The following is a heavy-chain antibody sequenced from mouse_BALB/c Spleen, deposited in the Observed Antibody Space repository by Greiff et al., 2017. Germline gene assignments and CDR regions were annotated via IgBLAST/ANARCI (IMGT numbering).Heavy chain of an antibody. CDR2: IDTSNSYT. CDR3: ARSATVPFDY. V-gene: IGHV1-69*01. Sequence: QVQLQQPGAELVMPGASVKMSCKASGYTFTDYWMHWVKQRPGQGLEWIGAIDTSNSYTSYNQKFKGKATLTVDESSSTAYMQLSSLTSEDSAVYYCARSATVPFDYWGQGTTLTVSS. J-gene: IGHJ2*01. CDR1: GYTFTDYW. D-gene: IGHD1-1*01.